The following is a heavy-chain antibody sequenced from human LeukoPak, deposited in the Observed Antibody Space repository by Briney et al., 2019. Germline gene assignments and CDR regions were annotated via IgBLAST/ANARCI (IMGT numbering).Heavy chain of an antibody. Sequence: GGSLRLSCAASGFTFSSYAMSWVRQAPGKGLEWVSAISGSGDTTYYADSVKGRFTISRDNSKKTLYLQMNSLRAEDTAVYYCAKDYAPYGDYGQGWFDPWGQGTLVTVSS. CDR3: AKDYAPYGDYGQGWFDP. J-gene: IGHJ5*02. V-gene: IGHV3-23*01. CDR2: ISGSGDTT. D-gene: IGHD4-17*01. CDR1: GFTFSSYA.